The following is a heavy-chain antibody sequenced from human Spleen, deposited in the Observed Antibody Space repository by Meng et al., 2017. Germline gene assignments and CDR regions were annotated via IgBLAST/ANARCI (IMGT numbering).Heavy chain of an antibody. V-gene: IGHV3-23*01. D-gene: IGHD1-1*01. CDR3: AKDLFRPLTGTTGYFDY. J-gene: IGHJ4*02. Sequence: GESLKISCAASGFTFSTFVMSWVRQAPGKGLEWVSAISGSGGSTYYADSVKGRFTISRDNSKNTLYLQMNSLRAEDTALYYCAKDLFRPLTGTTGYFDYWGQGTLVTVSS. CDR2: ISGSGGST. CDR1: GFTFSTFV.